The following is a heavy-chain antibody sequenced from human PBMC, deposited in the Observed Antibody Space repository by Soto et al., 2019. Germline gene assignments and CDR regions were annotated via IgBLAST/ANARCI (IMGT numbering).Heavy chain of an antibody. Sequence: EVQLVESGGGLVQPGGSLRLSCAASGFTFSNYWMHWVRQAPGKGLVWVSRINSDGSSTSYADSVKGRFTISRDNAKNTLYLQMNSLRAEDTAVYYCANATRGGWFDPWGQGTLVTVSS. D-gene: IGHD1-1*01. V-gene: IGHV3-74*01. J-gene: IGHJ5*02. CDR2: INSDGSST. CDR1: GFTFSNYW. CDR3: ANATRGGWFDP.